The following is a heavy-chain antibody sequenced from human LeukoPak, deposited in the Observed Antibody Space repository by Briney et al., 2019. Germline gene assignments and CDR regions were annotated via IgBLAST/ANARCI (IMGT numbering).Heavy chain of an antibody. V-gene: IGHV3-30*02. D-gene: IGHD3-10*02. CDR1: GFTISSYG. CDR2: IRYDGSNK. J-gene: IGHJ4*02. CDR3: AKYPTMIEEPPRGYFDY. Sequence: GGSLRLSCAASGFTISSYGMHWVRQAPGKGLEWVAFIRYDGSNKYYADSVKGRFTISRDNSKNTLYLQMNSLRAEDTAVYYCAKYPTMIEEPPRGYFDYWGQGNLVTVSS.